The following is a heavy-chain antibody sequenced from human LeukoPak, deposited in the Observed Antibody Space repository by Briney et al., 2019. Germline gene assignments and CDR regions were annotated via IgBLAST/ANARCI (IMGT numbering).Heavy chain of an antibody. D-gene: IGHD3-22*01. Sequence: ASVKVSCKASGYTFTSYAMHWVRQAPGQRLEWMGWINAGNGNTKYSQKFQGRVTITRDTSASTAYMELSSLRSEDTAVYYCARVTIVVVITTGLIGWFDPWGQGTLVTVSS. CDR2: INAGNGNT. V-gene: IGHV1-3*01. CDR1: GYTFTSYA. J-gene: IGHJ5*02. CDR3: ARVTIVVVITTGLIGWFDP.